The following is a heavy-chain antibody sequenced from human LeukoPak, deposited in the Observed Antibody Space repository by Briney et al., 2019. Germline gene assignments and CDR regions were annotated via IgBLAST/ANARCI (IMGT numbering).Heavy chain of an antibody. D-gene: IGHD3-22*01. CDR1: GFTFSSYS. V-gene: IGHV3-7*01. CDR3: ARSGLLDDSSGYYYYYYYMDV. J-gene: IGHJ6*03. Sequence: GGSLRLSCAASGFTFSSYSMNWVRQAPGKGLEWVANIKQDGSEKYYVDSVKGRFTISRDNAKNSLYLQMNSLRAEDTAVYYCARSGLLDDSSGYYYYYYYMDVWGKGTTVTVSS. CDR2: IKQDGSEK.